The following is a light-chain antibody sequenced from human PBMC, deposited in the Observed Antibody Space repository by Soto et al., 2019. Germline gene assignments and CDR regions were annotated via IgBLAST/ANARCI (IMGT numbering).Light chain of an antibody. J-gene: IGKJ3*01. CDR3: QQFDDLPFT. Sequence: DIQMTQSPSSLSALVGDRVTITCQASQDIRTALNWYQQKPGKAPKLLIYLASNLETGVPSRFSGSGSGTHFTLTISSLRPEDFATYVCQQFDDLPFTFGPGTTLDI. V-gene: IGKV1-33*01. CDR1: QDIRTA. CDR2: LAS.